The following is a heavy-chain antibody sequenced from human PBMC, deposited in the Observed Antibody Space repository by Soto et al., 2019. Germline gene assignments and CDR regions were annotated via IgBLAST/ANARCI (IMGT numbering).Heavy chain of an antibody. Sequence: GGSLRLSCSASGFTFSIYAMHWVRQAPGKGLEYVSSISINGGSTHYADSVKGRFTVSRDNSKNTHYLQMSSLRADDTALYYYVKGEYYYESSGYYPFDYWGQGTLVTVSS. J-gene: IGHJ4*02. V-gene: IGHV3-64D*06. CDR2: ISINGGST. CDR1: GFTFSIYA. D-gene: IGHD3-22*01. CDR3: VKGEYYYESSGYYPFDY.